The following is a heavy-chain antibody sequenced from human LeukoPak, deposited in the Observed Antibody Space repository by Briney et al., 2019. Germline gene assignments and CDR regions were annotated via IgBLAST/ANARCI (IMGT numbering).Heavy chain of an antibody. Sequence: GGSLRLSCAASGFTFSSSWMTWVRQAPGKGLEWVAHINEDGSDKYYVDSVTGRFSISRDNTKNSLYLQMSSLRAEDTAVYYCATWSNAWEFDYWGEGTLVSVSS. CDR3: ATWSNAWEFDY. CDR1: GFTFSSSW. V-gene: IGHV3-7*05. CDR2: INEDGSDK. J-gene: IGHJ4*02. D-gene: IGHD1-26*01.